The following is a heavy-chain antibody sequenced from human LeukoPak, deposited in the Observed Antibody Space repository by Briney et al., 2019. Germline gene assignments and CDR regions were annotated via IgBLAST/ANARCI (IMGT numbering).Heavy chain of an antibody. CDR2: INHSGST. CDR3: ARHETTLTNSGFY. J-gene: IGHJ4*02. Sequence: SETLSLTCAVYGGSFSGYYWSWIRQPPGKGLEWIGEINHSGSTNYKPSLKSRVTISVDTSQNQFSLKLSYVTGPGTAVYCWARHETTLTNSGFYWRQGTLGTVSS. D-gene: IGHD4-11*01. V-gene: IGHV4-34*01. CDR1: GGSFSGYY.